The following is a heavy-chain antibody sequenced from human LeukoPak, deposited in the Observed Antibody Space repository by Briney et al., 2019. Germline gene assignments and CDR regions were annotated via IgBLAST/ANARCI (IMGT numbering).Heavy chain of an antibody. CDR2: ISSSSSYI. V-gene: IGHV3-21*01. Sequence: GGSLRLSCAASGFTFSSYAMSWVRQAPGKGLEWVSSISSSSSYIYYADSVKGRFTISRDNAKNSLYLQMNSLRAEDTAVYYCARVANDFWSGYYVVWGQGTLVTVSS. CDR1: GFTFSSYA. CDR3: ARVANDFWSGYYVV. D-gene: IGHD3-3*01. J-gene: IGHJ4*02.